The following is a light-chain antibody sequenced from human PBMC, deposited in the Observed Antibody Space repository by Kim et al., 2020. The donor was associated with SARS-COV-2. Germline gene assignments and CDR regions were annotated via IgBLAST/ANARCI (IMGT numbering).Light chain of an antibody. Sequence: GQSTTPSCTGTSSDVGYYKSVSWYQQHPGTAPNLIIYDVSARSSGISNRFSGSQSGNTASLTVSGLRAEDEAHYYCSSHTTSTTYVFGSGTQLTVL. CDR2: DVS. V-gene: IGLV2-14*03. CDR3: SSHTTSTTYV. CDR1: SSDVGYYKS. J-gene: IGLJ1*01.